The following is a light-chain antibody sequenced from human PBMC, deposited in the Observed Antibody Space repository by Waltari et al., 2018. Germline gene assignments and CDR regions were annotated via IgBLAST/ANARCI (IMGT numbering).Light chain of an antibody. CDR2: AAS. Sequence: DIQMTQSPSSLSASVGDRVTITCRASQSISSYLNWYQQKPGKAPKLLIYAASSLQSWVPSRFSGSGSGTDFTLTISSLQPEDFATYFFQQGYSTPYTFGQGTKLEIK. CDR1: QSISSY. J-gene: IGKJ2*01. V-gene: IGKV1-39*01. CDR3: QQGYSTPYT.